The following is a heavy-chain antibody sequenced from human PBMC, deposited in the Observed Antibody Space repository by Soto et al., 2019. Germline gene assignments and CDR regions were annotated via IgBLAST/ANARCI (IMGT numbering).Heavy chain of an antibody. CDR3: ARAAAKLGATLFDS. V-gene: IGHV4-34*01. CDR1: GGSLRGHY. Sequence: PSETLSLTCAVSGGSLRGHYWSWIRQSPEKGLEWIGEINHSGFTNYNPTLKSRVTISRDASKNQFSLRLSSMTAADSAVYFCARAAAKLGATLFDSWGQGTLVTVSS. D-gene: IGHD1-26*01. J-gene: IGHJ4*02. CDR2: INHSGFT.